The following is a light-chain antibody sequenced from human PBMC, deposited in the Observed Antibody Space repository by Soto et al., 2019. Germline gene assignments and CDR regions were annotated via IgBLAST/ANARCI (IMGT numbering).Light chain of an antibody. CDR3: QTWVTGIQV. V-gene: IGLV4-69*01. CDR1: SGHSSYA. J-gene: IGLJ3*02. CDR2: LNSDGSH. Sequence: QSVLPQSPSASASLGASVKLTCTLSSGHSSYAIAWHQQQPEKGPRYLMKLNSDGSHSKGDGIPDRFSGSSSGAERYLTIPSLQSEDEADYYCQTWVTGIQVFGGGTKLTVL.